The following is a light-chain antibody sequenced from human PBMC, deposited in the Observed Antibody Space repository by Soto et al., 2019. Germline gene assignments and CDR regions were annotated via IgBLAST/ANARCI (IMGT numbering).Light chain of an antibody. J-gene: IGKJ3*01. Sequence: DIQMTQSPSSLSASVGDRVTITCRASQGISDYVNWYQHKPGKGPTLLIYSASNLHRGVPSRFSGSGSGTDFTLTISSLQPEDFATYFCQQSYSPLLFTFGPGTKVDIK. CDR1: QGISDY. CDR2: SAS. CDR3: QQSYSPLLFT. V-gene: IGKV1-39*01.